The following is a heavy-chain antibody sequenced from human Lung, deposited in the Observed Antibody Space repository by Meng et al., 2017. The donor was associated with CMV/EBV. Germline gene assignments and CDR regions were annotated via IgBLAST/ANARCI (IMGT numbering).Heavy chain of an antibody. CDR1: GYTFSDYG. CDR3: ARVYCSGGSCYSPFDY. D-gene: IGHD2-15*01. CDR2: INSYSGHT. J-gene: IGHJ4*02. V-gene: IGHV1-18*01. Sequence: ASXXVSXKASGYTFSDYGIGWVRQAPGQGLEWMGWINSYSGHTNYAQKLQGRVTMTTDTSTSSAYMKLRSLRSDDTAVYFCARVYCSGGSCYSPFDYLGQGXLVTVSS.